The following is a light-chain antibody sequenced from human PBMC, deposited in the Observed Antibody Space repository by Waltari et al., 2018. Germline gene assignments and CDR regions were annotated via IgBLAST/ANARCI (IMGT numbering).Light chain of an antibody. V-gene: IGLV1-44*01. Sequence: QSVLTQPPPASGTPGQRVTISCSAHTSNIGRNAFNAYQQFPGKAPKLLIYRSNQRPSGVPDRFSGSKSGTAASLAISGLQSEDEADYYCAAWDDSLHGHWVFGGGTKVTVL. CDR1: TSNIGRNA. J-gene: IGLJ3*02. CDR3: AAWDDSLHGHWV. CDR2: RSN.